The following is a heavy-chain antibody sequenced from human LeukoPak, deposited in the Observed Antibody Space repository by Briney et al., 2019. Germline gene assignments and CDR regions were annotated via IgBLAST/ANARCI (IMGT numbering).Heavy chain of an antibody. CDR3: AKSRDSYCTNGICYDRKYYFDY. CDR1: GFTFNNYA. J-gene: IGHJ4*02. Sequence: GGSLRLSCIASGFTFNNYAMSWVRQAPRKGLEWVSTISVGGTYYADSVKGRFTISRDNSKNTLYLQMNSLRAEDTALYYCAKSRDSYCTNGICYDRKYYFDYWGQGTLVTVSS. D-gene: IGHD2-8*01. CDR2: ISVGGT. V-gene: IGHV3-23*01.